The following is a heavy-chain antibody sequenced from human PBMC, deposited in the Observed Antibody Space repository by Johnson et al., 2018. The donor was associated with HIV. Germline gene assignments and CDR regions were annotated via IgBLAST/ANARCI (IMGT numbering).Heavy chain of an antibody. CDR3: ASLVGSSSGEAFDI. J-gene: IGHJ3*02. D-gene: IGHD6-6*01. V-gene: IGHV3-11*01. CDR2: ISSSGSTI. Sequence: QMQLVESGGGLVKPGGSLRLSCAASGFTFSDYFISWIRQAPGKGLEWVSYISSSGSTIYYADSVKGRFTISRDNAKKSLYLQMNSLRAEDTAVYYCASLVGSSSGEAFDIWGQGTMVTVSS. CDR1: GFTFSDYF.